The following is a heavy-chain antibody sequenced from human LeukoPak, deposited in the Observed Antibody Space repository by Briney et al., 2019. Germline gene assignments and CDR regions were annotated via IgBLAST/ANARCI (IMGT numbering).Heavy chain of an antibody. CDR1: GLTFSNAW. Sequence: PGGSLRLSCAASGLTFSNAWMSWVRQAPGKGLEWVGRIKSKTDGGTTDYAAPVKGRFTISRDDSKNTLYLQMNSLKTEDTAVYYCTTHSDDFWSGYYTQNSDYWGQGTLVTVSS. CDR2: IKSKTDGGTT. D-gene: IGHD3-3*01. J-gene: IGHJ4*02. CDR3: TTHSDDFWSGYYTQNSDY. V-gene: IGHV3-15*01.